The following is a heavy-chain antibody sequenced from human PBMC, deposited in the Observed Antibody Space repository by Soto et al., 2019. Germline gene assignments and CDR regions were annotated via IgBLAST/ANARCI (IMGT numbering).Heavy chain of an antibody. CDR2: IIPILGIA. CDR1: GGTFSSYT. Sequence: ASVKVSCKASGGTFSSYTISWVRHAPGQGLEWMGRIIPILGIANYAQKFQGRVTITADKSTSTAYMELSSLRSEDTAVYYCAICYTVTSTNYFDYWGQGALVTVSS. CDR3: AICYTVTSTNYFDY. J-gene: IGHJ4*02. V-gene: IGHV1-69*02. D-gene: IGHD4-17*01.